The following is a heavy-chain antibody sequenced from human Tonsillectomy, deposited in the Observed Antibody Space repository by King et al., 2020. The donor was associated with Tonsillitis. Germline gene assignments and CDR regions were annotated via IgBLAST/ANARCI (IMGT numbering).Heavy chain of an antibody. Sequence: VQLVESGGGLVQPGGSLRLSCAASGFTVSSNYMSWVRQAPGKGLEWVSVIYSGGSTYYADSVKGRFTISRDNSKNTLYLQMNSLRAEDTAVYYCARVPLYDSSGYYFRTYDYWGQGTLVTVSS. CDR1: GFTVSSNY. D-gene: IGHD3-22*01. J-gene: IGHJ4*02. CDR3: ARVPLYDSSGYYFRTYDY. CDR2: IYSGGST. V-gene: IGHV3-66*01.